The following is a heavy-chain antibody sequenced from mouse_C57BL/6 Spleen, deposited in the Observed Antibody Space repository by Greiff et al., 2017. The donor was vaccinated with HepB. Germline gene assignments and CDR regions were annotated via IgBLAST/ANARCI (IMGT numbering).Heavy chain of an antibody. Sequence: VQLQQSGAELVRPGASVKLSCTASGFNIKDYYMHWVKQRPEQGLEWIGRIDPEDGDTEYAPKFQGKATMTADTSSNTAYLQLSSLTSEDTAVYYCTTWGPITTVVATSDYWGQGTTLTVSS. V-gene: IGHV14-1*01. CDR2: IDPEDGDT. CDR3: TTWGPITTVVATSDY. D-gene: IGHD1-1*01. J-gene: IGHJ2*01. CDR1: GFNIKDYY.